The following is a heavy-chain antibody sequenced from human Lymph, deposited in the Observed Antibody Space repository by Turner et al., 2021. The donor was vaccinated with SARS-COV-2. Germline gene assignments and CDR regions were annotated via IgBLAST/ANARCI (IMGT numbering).Heavy chain of an antibody. D-gene: IGHD6-6*01. Sequence: AASGFTFDDYAMPWVRQAPGKGLEWVSGISWNSGSIGSAAPVKGRFTISRDNAKNSLYLQMNTLRAEDTACYYCAKDRGGEQLVRLFDYWGQGTLVTVSS. J-gene: IGHJ4*02. V-gene: IGHV3-9*01. CDR2: ISWNSGSI. CDR1: GFTFDDYA. CDR3: AKDRGGEQLVRLFDY.